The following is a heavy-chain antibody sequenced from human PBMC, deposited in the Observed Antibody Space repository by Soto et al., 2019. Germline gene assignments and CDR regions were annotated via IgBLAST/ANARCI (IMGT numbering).Heavy chain of an antibody. CDR3: AKWWGGTIAARLTFDY. CDR2: ISGSGGST. J-gene: IGHJ4*02. Sequence: GGSLRLSCAASGFTFSSYAMSWVRQAPGKGLEWVSAISGSGGSTYYADSLKGRSTISRDNSKNTLYLQMNSLTAEGTAVYYGAKWWGGTIAARLTFDYWGQGTLVTVSS. D-gene: IGHD6-6*01. CDR1: GFTFSSYA. V-gene: IGHV3-23*01.